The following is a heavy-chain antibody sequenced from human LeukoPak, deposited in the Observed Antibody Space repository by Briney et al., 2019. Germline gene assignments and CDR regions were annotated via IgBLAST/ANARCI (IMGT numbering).Heavy chain of an antibody. CDR3: ARVYCSGANCSSAFDY. J-gene: IGHJ4*02. Sequence: RGSLRLSCAASGFTSSDYSMNWVRQAPGSGREWVSSISSTITYIKYADSVKGRFTISRDNAKHSLYLQMNSLRAEDSAVYYCARVYCSGANCSSAFDYWGEGTLVTVSS. D-gene: IGHD2-15*01. CDR2: ISSTITYI. CDR1: GFTSSDYS. V-gene: IGHV3-21*01.